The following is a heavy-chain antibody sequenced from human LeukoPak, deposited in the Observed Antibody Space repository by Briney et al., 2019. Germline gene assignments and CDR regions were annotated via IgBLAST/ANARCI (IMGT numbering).Heavy chain of an antibody. Sequence: ASVTVSCKASGYTFIGYYMHWVRQAPGQGLEWMGWINPHSGGTNSEQNFQGRVTMSRDTSISTVYMELSRLRSDDTALYYCAREGLIGDGYNFFDYWGQGTLVTVSS. J-gene: IGHJ4*02. CDR1: GYTFIGYY. CDR3: AREGLIGDGYNFFDY. V-gene: IGHV1-2*02. CDR2: INPHSGGT. D-gene: IGHD5-24*01.